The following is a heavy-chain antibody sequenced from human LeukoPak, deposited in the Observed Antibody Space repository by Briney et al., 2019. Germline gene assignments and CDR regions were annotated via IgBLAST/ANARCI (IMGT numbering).Heavy chain of an antibody. CDR2: MDPNSGNT. J-gene: IGHJ4*02. V-gene: IGHV1-8*03. D-gene: IGHD6-13*01. Sequence: GGSLRLSCAASGYTFTSYDINWVRQATGQGLEWMGWMDPNSGNTGYAQKFQGRVTITRNTSISTAHMELSSLRSEDTAVYYWARGPQAAGNYFDYWGQGTLVTVSS. CDR1: GYTFTSYD. CDR3: ARGPQAAGNYFDY.